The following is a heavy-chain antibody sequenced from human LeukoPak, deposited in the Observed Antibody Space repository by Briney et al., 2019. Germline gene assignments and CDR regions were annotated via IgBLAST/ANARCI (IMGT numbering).Heavy chain of an antibody. Sequence: SETLSLTCAVSGGSISSSNWWSWVRQPPGKGLEWIGEIYHSGSTNYNPSLKSRVTISVDKSKNQFSLKLSSVTAADTAVYYCASRTEYCSSTSCYLNYWGQGTLVTVSS. CDR1: GGSISSSNW. J-gene: IGHJ4*02. V-gene: IGHV4-4*02. CDR3: ASRTEYCSSTSCYLNY. CDR2: IYHSGST. D-gene: IGHD2-2*01.